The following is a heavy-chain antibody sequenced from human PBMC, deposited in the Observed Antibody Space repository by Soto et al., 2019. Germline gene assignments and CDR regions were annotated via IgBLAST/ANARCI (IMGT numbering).Heavy chain of an antibody. Sequence: QVQLVQSGAEVKKPGASVKVSCKASGYTFTSYGIGWVRQAPGQGLEWMGWISAYNGNTNYAQKLQGRVTMTTDTSTSTGDKELRGLRSDDTGVYYWGREAAGAALDPWGQGTLVTVSS. CDR3: GREAAGAALDP. D-gene: IGHD6-19*01. CDR2: ISAYNGNT. CDR1: GYTFTSYG. V-gene: IGHV1-18*01. J-gene: IGHJ5*02.